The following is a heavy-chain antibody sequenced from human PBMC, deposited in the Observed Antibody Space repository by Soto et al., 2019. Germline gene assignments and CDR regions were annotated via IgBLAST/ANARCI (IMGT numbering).Heavy chain of an antibody. D-gene: IGHD3-22*01. Sequence: PSETLSLTCSVSGDSVRSGTFYWSWIRQPPGKGLEWIGYIYDRGTNYSPSLNSRVTISLDSSKNQFSLKVTSATPADTAVYYCARDRYESSGFYDIWGPGILVTVSS. J-gene: IGHJ4*02. V-gene: IGHV4-61*01. CDR2: IYDRGT. CDR1: GDSVRSGTFY. CDR3: ARDRYESSGFYDI.